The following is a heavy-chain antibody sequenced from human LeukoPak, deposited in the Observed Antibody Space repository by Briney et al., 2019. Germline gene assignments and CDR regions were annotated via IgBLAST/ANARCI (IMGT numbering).Heavy chain of an antibody. V-gene: IGHV4-31*03. CDR1: GASIRSTNYY. J-gene: IGHJ5*02. D-gene: IGHD1-26*01. Sequence: SQTLSLTCTVSGASIRSTNYYWSWIRQPPGKGLEWIGYVSYTGSTYYNPSLKSRVIVSVDTSKNQFSLSLNSATAADTAAYFCARVGGSRSYYRNWFDPWGQGTLVTVSS. CDR3: ARVGGSRSYYRNWFDP. CDR2: VSYTGST.